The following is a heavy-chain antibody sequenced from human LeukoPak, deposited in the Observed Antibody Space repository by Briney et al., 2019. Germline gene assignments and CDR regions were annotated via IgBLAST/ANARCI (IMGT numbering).Heavy chain of an antibody. CDR1: GGSISSYY. V-gene: IGHV4-59*01. CDR2: IYYSGST. Sequence: SETLSLTCTVSGGSISSYYWSWIRQPPGKGLEWIGYIYYSGSTNYNPSLKSRVTISVDTSKNQFSLKLSSVTAADTAVYYCAREGQYGSGSYPYYYYYMDVWGKGTTVTVSS. CDR3: AREGQYGSGSYPYYYYYMDV. D-gene: IGHD3-10*01. J-gene: IGHJ6*03.